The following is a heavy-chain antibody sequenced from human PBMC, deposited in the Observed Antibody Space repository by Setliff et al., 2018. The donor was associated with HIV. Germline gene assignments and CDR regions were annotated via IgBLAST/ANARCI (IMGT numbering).Heavy chain of an antibody. V-gene: IGHV4-39*07. CDR3: ARYFDWSSYGMDV. D-gene: IGHD3-9*01. J-gene: IGHJ6*02. Sequence: SETLSLTCTVSGGSISSSSYYWGWIRQPPGKGLEWIGSIYYSGSTYYNPSLKSRVTISVDTSKNQFSLKLSSVTAADTAVYYCARYFDWSSYGMDVWGQGTTVTVSS. CDR2: IYYSGST. CDR1: GGSISSSSYY.